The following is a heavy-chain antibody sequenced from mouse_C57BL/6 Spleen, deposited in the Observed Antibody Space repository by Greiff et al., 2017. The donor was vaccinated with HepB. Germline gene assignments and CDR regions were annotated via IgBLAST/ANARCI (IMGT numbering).Heavy chain of an antibody. CDR2: ISSGGSYT. J-gene: IGHJ2*01. D-gene: IGHD1-1*01. V-gene: IGHV5-6*01. CDR3: ARAVITTVVATFDY. CDR1: GFTFSSYG. Sequence: EVHLVESGGDLVKPGGSLKLSCAASGFTFSSYGMSWVRQTPDKRLEWVATISSGGSYTYYPDSVKGRFTISRDNAKNTLYLQMSSLKSEDTAMYYCARAVITTVVATFDYWGQGTTLTVSS.